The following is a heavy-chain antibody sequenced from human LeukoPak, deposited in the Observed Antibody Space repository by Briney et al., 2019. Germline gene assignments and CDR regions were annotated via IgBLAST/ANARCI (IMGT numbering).Heavy chain of an antibody. CDR1: GYTLTELS. CDR3: ATDPTSRKEFDY. CDR2: FDPEDGET. Sequence: VASVKVSCKVSGYTLTELSMHWVRQAPGKGLEWMGGFDPEDGETIYAQKFQGRVTMTEDTSTDTAYMELSSLRSEDTAVYYCATDPTSRKEFDYWGQGTLVTVSS. V-gene: IGHV1-24*01. J-gene: IGHJ4*02. D-gene: IGHD6-6*01.